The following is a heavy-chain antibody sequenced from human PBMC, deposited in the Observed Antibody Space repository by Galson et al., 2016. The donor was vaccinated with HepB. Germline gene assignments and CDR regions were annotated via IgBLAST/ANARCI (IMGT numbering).Heavy chain of an antibody. CDR1: GFTFSDYY. Sequence: SLRLSCAASGFTFSDYYMSWIRQAPGKGLEWVSSISSGSSYIYYADSVKGRFTISRDNAKNSLYLQMNSLRAEDTALYYCARLLTSSSWYGWFDPWGQGTLVTVSS. J-gene: IGHJ5*02. V-gene: IGHV3-11*06. CDR2: ISSGSSYI. D-gene: IGHD6-13*01. CDR3: ARLLTSSSWYGWFDP.